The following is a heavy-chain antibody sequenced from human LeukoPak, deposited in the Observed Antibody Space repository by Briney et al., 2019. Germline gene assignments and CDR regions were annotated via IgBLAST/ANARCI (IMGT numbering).Heavy chain of an antibody. CDR2: IWYDGSNK. Sequence: GGSLRLSCAASGFPLSPYGMHWVRQAPGKGPEWVAVIWYDGSNKLYADSVKGRLTTSRDNSKNTLYLQMNRLRAEDPAVNYCARDWGEGFFSIAIDIWGQGTMVTVSA. V-gene: IGHV3-33*08. J-gene: IGHJ3*02. CDR3: ARDWGEGFFSIAIDI. CDR1: GFPLSPYG. D-gene: IGHD3-16*01.